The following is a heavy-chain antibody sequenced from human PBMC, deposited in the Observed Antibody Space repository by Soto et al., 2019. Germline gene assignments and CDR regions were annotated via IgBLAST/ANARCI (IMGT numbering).Heavy chain of an antibody. CDR1: GFTFSSYG. J-gene: IGHJ4*02. Sequence: GVSLRLSCAASGFTFSSYGMHWVRQDPGKGLEWVAVIWYDGSDKYYADSVKGRFTISRDNSKNTLYLQMNSLRAEDTAVYYCARGRTKENYFDYWGQGTLVTVSS. V-gene: IGHV3-33*01. CDR3: ARGRTKENYFDY. CDR2: IWYDGSDK.